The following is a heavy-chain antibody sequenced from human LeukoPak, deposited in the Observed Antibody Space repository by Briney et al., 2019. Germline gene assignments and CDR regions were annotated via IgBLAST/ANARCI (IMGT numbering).Heavy chain of an antibody. CDR3: AKGVTGTRAFDI. V-gene: IGHV3-23*01. Sequence: PGGSLRLSCAASGFTFSSYAMNWVRQAPGKGLEWVSVISDTGVGTYYADSVKGRFTISRVNSRDTLYLQMNSLRADDTAVYYCAKGVTGTRAFDIWGQGTMVTVSS. J-gene: IGHJ3*02. CDR2: ISDTGVGT. CDR1: GFTFSSYA. D-gene: IGHD1-7*01.